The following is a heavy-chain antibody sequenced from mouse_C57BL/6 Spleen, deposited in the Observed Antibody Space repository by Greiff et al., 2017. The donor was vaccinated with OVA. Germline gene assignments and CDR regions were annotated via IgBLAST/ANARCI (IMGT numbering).Heavy chain of an antibody. CDR1: GYSITSGYY. CDR2: ISYDGSN. D-gene: IGHD2-4*01. J-gene: IGHJ3*01. Sequence: EVQLVESGPGLVKPSQSLSLTCSVTGYSITSGYYWNWIRQFPGNKLEWMGYISYDGSNNYNPSLKNRISITRDTSKNQFFLKLNSVTTEDTATYYCARDSGDYPFAYWGQGTLVTVSA. CDR3: ARDSGDYPFAY. V-gene: IGHV3-6*01.